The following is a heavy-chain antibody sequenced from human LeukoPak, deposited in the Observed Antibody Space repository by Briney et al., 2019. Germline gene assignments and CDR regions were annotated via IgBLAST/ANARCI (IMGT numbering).Heavy chain of an antibody. CDR1: GGSISSYY. CDR2: IYYSGST. V-gene: IGHV4-59*12. CDR3: ARELVVPAAMVDY. J-gene: IGHJ4*02. D-gene: IGHD2-2*01. Sequence: TSETLSLTCTVSGGSISSYYWSWIRQPPGKGLEWIGYIYYSGSTNYNPSLKSRVTISVDTSKNQFSLKLSSVTAADTAVYYCARELVVPAAMVDYWGQGTLVTVSS.